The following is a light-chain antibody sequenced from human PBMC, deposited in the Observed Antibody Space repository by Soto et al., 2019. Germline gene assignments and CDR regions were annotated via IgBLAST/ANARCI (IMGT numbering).Light chain of an antibody. Sequence: EIVMTQSPATLSLAPGERATLSCRASQSVSSNLACYQQKPGQAPRLLLYGASTRATGIPARFSGSGSGTEFTLTISSLQSEDFAVYYCQQYNNWPRTFGQGTKVDIK. CDR3: QQYNNWPRT. V-gene: IGKV3-15*01. CDR2: GAS. J-gene: IGKJ1*01. CDR1: QSVSSN.